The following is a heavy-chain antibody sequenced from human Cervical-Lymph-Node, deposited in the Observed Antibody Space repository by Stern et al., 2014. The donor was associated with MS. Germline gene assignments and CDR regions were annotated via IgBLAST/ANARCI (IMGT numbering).Heavy chain of an antibody. J-gene: IGHJ4*02. CDR3: AKDGGGYSSSSEGPAVGDY. Sequence: EVQLEEPGGGLVQPGGSLRLSCAASGFTFSSYAMSWVRQAPGKGLEWVSAISGSGGSTYYADSVKGRFTISRDNSKNTLYLQMNSLRAEDTAVYYCAKDGGGYSSSSEGPAVGDYWGQGTLVTVSS. CDR1: GFTFSSYA. D-gene: IGHD6-6*01. CDR2: ISGSGGST. V-gene: IGHV3-23*04.